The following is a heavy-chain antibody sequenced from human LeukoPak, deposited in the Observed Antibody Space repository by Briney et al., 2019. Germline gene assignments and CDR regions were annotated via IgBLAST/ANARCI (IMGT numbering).Heavy chain of an antibody. V-gene: IGHV3-53*01. CDR3: ARDLGYYASSAN. J-gene: IGHJ4*02. CDR1: GFTVSSNY. D-gene: IGHD3-22*01. CDR2: IYSSGGT. Sequence: PGGSLRLSCAASGFTVSSNYMSWVRQAPGKGLEWVSVIYSSGGTYYADSVKGRFTISRDISKNSLYLQMTSLRAEDTAVYYCARDLGYYASSANWGQGTLVTVSS.